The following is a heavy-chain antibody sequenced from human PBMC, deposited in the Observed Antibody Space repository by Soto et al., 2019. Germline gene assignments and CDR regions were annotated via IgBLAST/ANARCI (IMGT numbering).Heavy chain of an antibody. D-gene: IGHD6-13*01. CDR1: GFTFSSYE. J-gene: IGHJ6*01. Sequence: GGSLRLSCAASGFTFSSYEMNWVRQAPGKGLEWVSYISSSGSTIYYADSVKGRFTISRDNAKNSLYLQMNSLRDEDTAVYYCARDPPRGSAADGTYYYYGIDVWRQGATV. V-gene: IGHV3-48*03. CDR2: ISSSGSTI. CDR3: ARDPPRGSAADGTYYYYGIDV.